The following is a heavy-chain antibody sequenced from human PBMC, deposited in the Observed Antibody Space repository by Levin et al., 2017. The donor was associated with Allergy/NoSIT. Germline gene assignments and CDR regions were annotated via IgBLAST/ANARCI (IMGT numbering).Heavy chain of an antibody. J-gene: IGHJ4*02. CDR3: AKDTTHMVATMTFDY. Sequence: GGSLRLSCVASGFIFDDYAMHWVRQAPGKGLEWVSSINWNSGSIGYADSVEGRFTISRDNAKNSLYLQMNSLRAEDTALYYCAKDTTHMVATMTFDYWGQGTLVTVSS. CDR2: INWNSGSI. CDR1: GFIFDDYA. D-gene: IGHD5-12*01. V-gene: IGHV3-9*01.